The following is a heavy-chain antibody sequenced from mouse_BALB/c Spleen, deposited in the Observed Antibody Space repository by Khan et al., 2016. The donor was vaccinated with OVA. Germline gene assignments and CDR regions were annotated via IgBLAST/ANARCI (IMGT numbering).Heavy chain of an antibody. CDR2: INPTTGYT. Sequence: QIQLVQSGAELAKPGASVKMSCKASGYTFTSYWMHWIKQRPGQGLEWIEHINPTTGYTDYNQKFKDKATLTADTSSSTAYMQLGSLTSDDSAVYYSARDRIDYWGQGTALTVSS. CDR3: ARDRIDY. J-gene: IGHJ2*01. V-gene: IGHV1-7*01. CDR1: GYTFTSYW.